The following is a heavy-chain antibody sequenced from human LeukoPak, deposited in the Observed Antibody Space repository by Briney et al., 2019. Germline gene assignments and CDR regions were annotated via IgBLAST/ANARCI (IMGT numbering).Heavy chain of an antibody. CDR3: ARDNRYSYGLGPPTSVFDY. CDR2: IIPIFDIA. D-gene: IGHD5-18*01. V-gene: IGHV1-69*13. J-gene: IGHJ4*02. Sequence: ASVKVSCKASGGTFSSYAISWVRQAPGQGLEWMGGIIPIFDIANYAQKFQGRVTITADESTSTAYMELSSLGSEDTAVYYCARDNRYSYGLGPPTSVFDYWGQGTLVTVSS. CDR1: GGTFSSYA.